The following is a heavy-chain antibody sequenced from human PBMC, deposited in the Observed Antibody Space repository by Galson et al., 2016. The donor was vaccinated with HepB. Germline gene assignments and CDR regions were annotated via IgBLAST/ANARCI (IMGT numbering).Heavy chain of an antibody. CDR1: GYSFTSYW. Sequence: QSGAEVKKPGESLRISCKDSGYSFTSYWISWVRQMPGTGLEWMGRIDPTDSYTNYSTSFQGHVTISADTSISTAYLQWSSLKASDTAMYYCARRHRNYYYGMDVWGQGTTVTVSS. D-gene: IGHD2-21*01. V-gene: IGHV5-10-1*01. J-gene: IGHJ6*02. CDR3: ARRHRNYYYGMDV. CDR2: IDPTDSYT.